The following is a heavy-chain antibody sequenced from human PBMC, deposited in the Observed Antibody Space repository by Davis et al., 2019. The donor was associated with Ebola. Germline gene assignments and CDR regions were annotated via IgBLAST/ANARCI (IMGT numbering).Heavy chain of an antibody. J-gene: IGHJ6*02. V-gene: IGHV4-39*02. Sequence: MPSETLSLTCTVSGGSISSSSYYWGWIRQPPGKGLEWIGSIYYSGSTYYNPSLKSRVTISVDTSKNQFSLKLSSVTAADTAVYYCARDPGYCSSTSCKRRGGYSNYVRPYYYYGMDVWGQGTTVTVSS. CDR2: IYYSGST. D-gene: IGHD2-2*01. CDR3: ARDPGYCSSTSCKRRGGYSNYVRPYYYYGMDV. CDR1: GGSISSSSYY.